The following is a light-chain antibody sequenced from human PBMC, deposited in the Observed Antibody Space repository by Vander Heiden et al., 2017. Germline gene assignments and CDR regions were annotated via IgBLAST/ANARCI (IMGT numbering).Light chain of an antibody. V-gene: IGKV3-15*01. CDR3: LQYNHWLTWT. Sequence: EIVMTQSPAILSVSPGEGAALSCRASQSVRSKLAWYQQKPGQAPRLLIYAASTRASGIPARFSGSGSGIEFTLTISSLQSEDFAVYYCLQYNHWLTWTFGQGTKVEIK. CDR1: QSVRSK. CDR2: AAS. J-gene: IGKJ1*01.